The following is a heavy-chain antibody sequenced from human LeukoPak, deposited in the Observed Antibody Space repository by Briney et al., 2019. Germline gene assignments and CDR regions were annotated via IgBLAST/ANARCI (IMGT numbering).Heavy chain of an antibody. J-gene: IGHJ4*02. CDR2: INTSGGT. D-gene: IGHD3-10*01. Sequence: PSETLSLTCTVSGGSISSYYWSWIRQPAGKGLEWIGRINTSGGTNYNPSLKSRVTMSVDTSKNQFSLKLSSVTAADTAVYYCARLTMVRGVIPYFDYWGQGTLVTVSS. CDR3: ARLTMVRGVIPYFDY. V-gene: IGHV4-4*07. CDR1: GGSISSYY.